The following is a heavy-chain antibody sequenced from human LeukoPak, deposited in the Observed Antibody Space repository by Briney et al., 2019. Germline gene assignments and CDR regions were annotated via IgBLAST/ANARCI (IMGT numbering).Heavy chain of an antibody. Sequence: SETLSLTCTVSGGSISSSSYYWGWIRQPPGKGLEWIGSIYYSGNTYYNPSLKSRVTISVDTSKNQFSLKLSSVTAADTAVYYCAREPDYYYGSDGGWDAFDIWGQGTMVTVSS. CDR1: GGSISSSSYY. D-gene: IGHD3-22*01. CDR3: AREPDYYYGSDGGWDAFDI. J-gene: IGHJ3*02. CDR2: IYYSGNT. V-gene: IGHV4-39*07.